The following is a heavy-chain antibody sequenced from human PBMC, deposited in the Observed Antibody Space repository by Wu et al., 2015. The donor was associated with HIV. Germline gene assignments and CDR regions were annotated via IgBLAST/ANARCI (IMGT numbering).Heavy chain of an antibody. CDR3: ARDSSSGY. CDR1: GHSFSIYY. J-gene: IGHJ4*02. CDR2: INPSGDST. Sequence: QVQLVQSGAEVKKPGASVKVSCKTSGHSFSIYYMHWVRQAPGQGLEWMGIINPSGDSTTYAQKFQGRVILTRDTSTGTVYMELNSLRSEDTAVYYCARDSSSGYWGQGTLVTVSS. V-gene: IGHV1-46*01. D-gene: IGHD6-6*01.